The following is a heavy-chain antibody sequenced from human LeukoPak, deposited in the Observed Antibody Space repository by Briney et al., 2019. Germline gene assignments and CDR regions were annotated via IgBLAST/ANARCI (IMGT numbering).Heavy chain of an antibody. D-gene: IGHD3-10*01. V-gene: IGHV3-30-3*01. J-gene: IGHJ3*02. CDR2: ISYDGSNK. CDR3: ARAPAHKGSDAFDI. Sequence: GGSLRLSCAASGFTFSSYAMHWVRQAPGKGLEWVAVISYDGSNKYYADSVKGRFTISRDNSKNTLYLQMNSLRAEDTAVYYCARAPAHKGSDAFDIWGQGTMVTVSS. CDR1: GFTFSSYA.